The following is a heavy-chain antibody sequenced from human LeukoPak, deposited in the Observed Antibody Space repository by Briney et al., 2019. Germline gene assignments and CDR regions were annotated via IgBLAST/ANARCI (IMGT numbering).Heavy chain of an antibody. CDR2: IYNSGST. D-gene: IGHD6-19*01. CDR1: GGSIRSSYYY. CDR3: ASLAVAGLSEGY. V-gene: IGHV4-39*01. J-gene: IGHJ4*02. Sequence: SETLSLTCTVSGGSIRSSYYYWGWIRQPPGKGLEWIGSIYNSGSTYYNPSLKSRVTISVDTSRNQFSLKLSSVTAADTAVYYCASLAVAGLSEGYWGQGTLVIVSS.